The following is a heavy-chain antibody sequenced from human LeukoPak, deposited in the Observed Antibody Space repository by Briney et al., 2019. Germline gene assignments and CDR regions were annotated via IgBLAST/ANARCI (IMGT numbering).Heavy chain of an antibody. Sequence: GGSLRLSYAASGFTFSTYAMSWVRKAPGKGLEGVSAINGIGGSTYYADSVKGRFTISRDDSKNTLYLQMNSLRAEDTAVYYCAKAQIRRLYSYGHGEGYYFGYWGQGTLVTVSS. J-gene: IGHJ4*02. D-gene: IGHD5-18*01. CDR2: INGIGGST. CDR1: GFTFSTYA. CDR3: AKAQIRRLYSYGHGEGYYFGY. V-gene: IGHV3-23*01.